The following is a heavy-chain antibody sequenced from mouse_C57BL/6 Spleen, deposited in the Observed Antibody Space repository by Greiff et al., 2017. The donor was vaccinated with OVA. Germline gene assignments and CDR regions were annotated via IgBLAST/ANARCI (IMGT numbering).Heavy chain of an antibody. J-gene: IGHJ4*01. CDR3: ARRVSNYGFAMDY. CDR1: GYTFTSYW. CDR2: IDPSDSYT. Sequence: QVQLQQPGAELVKPGASVKLSCKASGYTFTSYWMQWVKQRPGQGLEWIGEIDPSDSYTNYNQKFKGKATLTVDTSSSTAYMQLSSLTSEDSAVYYCARRVSNYGFAMDYWGQGTSVTVSS. V-gene: IGHV1-50*01. D-gene: IGHD2-5*01.